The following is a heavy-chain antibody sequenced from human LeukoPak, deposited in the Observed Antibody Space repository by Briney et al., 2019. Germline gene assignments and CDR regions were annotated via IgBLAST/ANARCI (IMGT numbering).Heavy chain of an antibody. Sequence: SETLSLTCTVSGGSISSYYWSWIRQPPGKGLEWIGYIYHSGSTYYNPSLKSRVTISVDRSKNQFSLKLSSVTAADTAVYYCARDLGDYGWFDPWGQGTLVTVSS. V-gene: IGHV4-59*12. D-gene: IGHD4-17*01. CDR2: IYHSGST. CDR3: ARDLGDYGWFDP. CDR1: GGSISSYY. J-gene: IGHJ5*02.